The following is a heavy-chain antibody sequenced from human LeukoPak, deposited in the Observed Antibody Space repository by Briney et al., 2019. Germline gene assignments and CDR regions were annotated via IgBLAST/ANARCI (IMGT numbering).Heavy chain of an antibody. J-gene: IGHJ4*02. CDR3: ARVGYYDSSGYFDY. CDR1: DGSISSYY. D-gene: IGHD3-22*01. V-gene: IGHV4-59*01. CDR2: IYYSGST. Sequence: PSETLSLTCTVSDGSISSYYWSWIRQPPGKGLEWIGYIYYSGSTNYNPSLKSRVTISVDTSKNQFSLKLSSVTAADTAVYYCARVGYYDSSGYFDYWGQGTLVTVSS.